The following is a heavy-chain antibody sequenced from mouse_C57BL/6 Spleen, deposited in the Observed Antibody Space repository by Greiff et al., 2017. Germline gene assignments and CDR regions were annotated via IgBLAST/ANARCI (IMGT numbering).Heavy chain of an antibody. CDR1: GYTFTEYT. D-gene: IGHD2-4*01. V-gene: IGHV1-62-2*01. J-gene: IGHJ1*03. Sequence: QVQLQQSGAELVKPGASVKLSCKASGYTFTEYTIHWVKQRSGQGLEWIGWFYPGSGSIKYNEKFKDKATLTADKSSSTVYMELSRLTSEDSAVYVCARHEDDPRYDYVGYIDVGGTGTTVTVSS. CDR2: FYPGSGSI. CDR3: ARHEDDPRYDYVGYIDV.